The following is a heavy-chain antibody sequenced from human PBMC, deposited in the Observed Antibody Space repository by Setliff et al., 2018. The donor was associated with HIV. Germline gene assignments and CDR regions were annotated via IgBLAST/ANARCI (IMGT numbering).Heavy chain of an antibody. CDR1: GYTFTNYD. CDR2: MNPNSGNT. V-gene: IGHV1-8*02. J-gene: IGHJ4*02. Sequence: ASVKVSCKASGYTFTNYDINWVRQATGQGLEWMGRMNPNSGNTEYAQQFQGRVTMTRDTSTNTVYMELSSLRFEDTAVYYCARDMNRRSYSDTSPHDYWGQGTLVTVSS. D-gene: IGHD3-22*01. CDR3: ARDMNRRSYSDTSPHDY.